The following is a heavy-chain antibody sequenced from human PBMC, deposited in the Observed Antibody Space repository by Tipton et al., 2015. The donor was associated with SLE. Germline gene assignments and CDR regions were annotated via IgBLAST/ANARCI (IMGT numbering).Heavy chain of an antibody. Sequence: SLRLSCVASGFTFSSYAMNWVRRAPGRGLEWVSAISGRGDRTYSADSLRGRFTISRDNSRSTLYLHMNYLRAEDTAVYYCARDEYGNDPFDYWGQGTLVTVSS. D-gene: IGHD5-12*01. CDR2: ISGRGDRT. V-gene: IGHV3-23*01. CDR3: ARDEYGNDPFDY. J-gene: IGHJ4*02. CDR1: GFTFSSYA.